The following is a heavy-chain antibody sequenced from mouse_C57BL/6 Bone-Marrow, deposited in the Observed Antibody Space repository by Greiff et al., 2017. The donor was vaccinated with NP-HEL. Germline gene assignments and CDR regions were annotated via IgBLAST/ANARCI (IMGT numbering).Heavy chain of an antibody. Sequence: VQLKESGAELARPGASVKLSCKASGYTLTSYGISWVKQRTGQGLEWIGEIYPRSGNTYYNEKFKGKATLTADKSSSTAYMELRSLTSEDSAVYFCAREGGYGNYGFAYWGQGTLVTVSA. V-gene: IGHV1-81*01. D-gene: IGHD2-10*02. CDR1: GYTLTSYG. CDR3: AREGGYGNYGFAY. CDR2: IYPRSGNT. J-gene: IGHJ3*01.